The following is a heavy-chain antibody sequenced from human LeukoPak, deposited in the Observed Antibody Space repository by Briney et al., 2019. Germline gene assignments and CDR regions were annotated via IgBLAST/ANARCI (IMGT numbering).Heavy chain of an antibody. D-gene: IGHD6-13*01. V-gene: IGHV3-11*01. CDR3: ARVSSQQLK. J-gene: IGHJ4*02. CDR1: GFTFSDYY. CDR2: ISSSGSTI. Sequence: PGGSLRLSCPASGFTFSDYYMSWIRQAPGKGLEWISYISSSGSTIFQADSMRGRFTISRDNAKNSLYLQMNNLRVEDTAVYYCARVSSQQLKWGQGTLVTVSS.